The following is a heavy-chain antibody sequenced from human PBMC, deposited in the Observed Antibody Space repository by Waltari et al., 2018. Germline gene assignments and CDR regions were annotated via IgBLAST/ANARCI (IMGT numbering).Heavy chain of an antibody. CDR1: GFTFDDYA. J-gene: IGHJ4*02. Sequence: EVQLVESGGGLVQPGRSLRLSCAASGFTFDDYAMHWVRQAPGKGLEWVSGISWNSGSIGYADAVKGRFTISRDNAKNSLYLQMNSLRAEDTALYYCASLGDSWYLERSYWGQGTLVTVSS. CDR3: ASLGDSWYLERSY. CDR2: ISWNSGSI. V-gene: IGHV3-9*01. D-gene: IGHD6-13*01.